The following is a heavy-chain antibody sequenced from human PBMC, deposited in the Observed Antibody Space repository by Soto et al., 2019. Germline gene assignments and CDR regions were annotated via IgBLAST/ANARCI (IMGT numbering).Heavy chain of an antibody. CDR2: TYYRSKWYN. J-gene: IGHJ3*02. CDR1: GDSVSSNSAA. Sequence: QVQLQQSGPGLVKPSQTLSLTCAISGDSVSSNSAAWNWIRQSPSRGLEWLGRTYYRSKWYNDYAVPVKSRKHITPDTSKTQFSLQLNSVTPEDTAVYYCARDSSSGSHGFYAFDIWGQGTMVTVSS. V-gene: IGHV6-1*01. CDR3: ARDSSSGSHGFYAFDI. D-gene: IGHD1-26*01.